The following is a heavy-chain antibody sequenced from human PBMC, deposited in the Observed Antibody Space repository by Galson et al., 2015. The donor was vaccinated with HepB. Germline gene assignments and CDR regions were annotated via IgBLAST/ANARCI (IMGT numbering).Heavy chain of an antibody. CDR3: ATPEYSSGWLRFDY. Sequence: SVKVSCKVSGYTLTELSMHWVRQAPGKGLEWMGGFDPEDGETIYAQKFQGRVTMTEDTSTDTAYMELSSLRSEDTAVYYCATPEYSSGWLRFDYWGQGTLVTVSS. V-gene: IGHV1-24*01. D-gene: IGHD6-19*01. J-gene: IGHJ4*02. CDR1: GYTLTELS. CDR2: FDPEDGET.